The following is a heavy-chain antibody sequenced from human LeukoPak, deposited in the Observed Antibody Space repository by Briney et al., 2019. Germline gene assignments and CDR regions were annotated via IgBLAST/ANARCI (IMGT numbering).Heavy chain of an antibody. J-gene: IGHJ3*02. CDR2: ISSSSSTI. V-gene: IGHV3-48*01. Sequence: QTGGSLRLSCAASGFTFSSYSMNWVRQAPGKELEWVSYISSSSSTIYYADSVKGRFTISRDNAKNSLYLQMNSLRAEDTAVYYCARDRGILTGYAPDDAFDIWGQGTMVTVSS. CDR3: ARDRGILTGYAPDDAFDI. CDR1: GFTFSSYS. D-gene: IGHD3-9*01.